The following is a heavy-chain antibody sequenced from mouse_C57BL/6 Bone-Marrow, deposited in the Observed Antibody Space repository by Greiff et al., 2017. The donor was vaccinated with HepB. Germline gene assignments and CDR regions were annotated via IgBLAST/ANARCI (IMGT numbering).Heavy chain of an antibody. Sequence: QVQLKQPGAELVKPGASVKLSCKASGYTFTSYWMHWVKQRPGQGLEWIGMIHPNSGSTNYNEKFKSKATLTVDKSSSTAYMQLSSPTSEDSAVYYCARGWLLPYYAMDYWGQGTSVTVSS. CDR2: IHPNSGST. CDR3: ARGWLLPYYAMDY. V-gene: IGHV1-64*01. CDR1: GYTFTSYW. J-gene: IGHJ4*01. D-gene: IGHD2-3*01.